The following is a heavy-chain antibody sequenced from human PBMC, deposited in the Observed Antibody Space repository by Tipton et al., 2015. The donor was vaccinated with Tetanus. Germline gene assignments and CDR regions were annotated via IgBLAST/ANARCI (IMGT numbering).Heavy chain of an antibody. CDR2: INPNSGGT. J-gene: IGHJ4*02. D-gene: IGHD6-6*01. CDR3: AGSGAARVGEFDY. CDR1: GYTFSGYY. Sequence: LGQSGAEVQKPGASEKVSCKASGYTFSGYYMHWVRQAPGQGLDRMRSINPNSGGTNYAQKFQGRVPMTRDTSISTAYMELSSLRSEDTAVYYWAGSGAARVGEFDYWGQGPLVTVSS. V-gene: IGHV1-2*02.